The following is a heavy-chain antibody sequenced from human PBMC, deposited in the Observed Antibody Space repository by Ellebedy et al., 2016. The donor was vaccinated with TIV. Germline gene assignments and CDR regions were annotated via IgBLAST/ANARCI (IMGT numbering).Heavy chain of an antibody. V-gene: IGHV3-23*01. CDR1: GFDFSIFA. CDR2: RGGNDIDT. CDR3: AKDMTDHNGIFDPFDM. D-gene: IGHD2/OR15-2a*01. Sequence: PGGSLRLSCAASGFDFSIFAMGWVRQAPGKGLEWVATRGGNDIDTHYADSVKGRFTTSRDNFKKTLYLYMNSLRAEDTAIYYCAKDMTDHNGIFDPFDMWGQGTLVTVSS. J-gene: IGHJ3*02.